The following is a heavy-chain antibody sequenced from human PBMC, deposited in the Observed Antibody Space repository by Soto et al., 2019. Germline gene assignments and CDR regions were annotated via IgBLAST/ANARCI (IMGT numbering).Heavy chain of an antibody. D-gene: IGHD4-17*01. J-gene: IGHJ4*02. CDR3: ARAVDYGPHFDF. CDR1: GFTFNDYW. V-gene: IGHV3-7*01. CDR2: IRQDGDEI. Sequence: GGSLRLSCAASGFTFNDYWMTWVRQAPGKGLEWVANIRQDGDEIYYVDSVKGRFTISRDNAKNSVNLQMSSLRAEDTAVYYWARAVDYGPHFDFWGQGTLVTVSS.